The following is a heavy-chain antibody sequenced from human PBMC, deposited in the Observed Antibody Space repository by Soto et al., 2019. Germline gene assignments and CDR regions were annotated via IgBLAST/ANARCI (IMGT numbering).Heavy chain of an antibody. J-gene: IGHJ4*02. CDR3: ARTVVAVAGWYFDY. CDR2: IYYSGST. V-gene: IGHV4-59*08. Sequence: PSETLSLTCTVSGGSISSYYWSWIRQPPGKGLEWIGYIYYSGSTNYNPSLKSRVTISVDTSKNQFSLKLSSVTAADTAVYYCARTVVAVAGWYFDYWGQGTLVTVSS. CDR1: GGSISSYY. D-gene: IGHD6-19*01.